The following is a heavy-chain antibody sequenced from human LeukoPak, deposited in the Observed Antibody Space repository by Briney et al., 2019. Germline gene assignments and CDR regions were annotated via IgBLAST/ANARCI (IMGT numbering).Heavy chain of an antibody. CDR2: IYYSGST. V-gene: IGHV4-31*11. Sequence: SQTLTLTCAVSGGSISSGGYYWSWIRQHPGKGLEWVGYIYYSGSTYYNPSLKSRVTISVDTSKNQFSLKLSSVTAADTAVYYCSRGAPSLYYYHMDIWGKGTTVTVSS. CDR3: SRGAPSLYYYHMDI. D-gene: IGHD3-16*01. J-gene: IGHJ6*03. CDR1: GGSISSGGYY.